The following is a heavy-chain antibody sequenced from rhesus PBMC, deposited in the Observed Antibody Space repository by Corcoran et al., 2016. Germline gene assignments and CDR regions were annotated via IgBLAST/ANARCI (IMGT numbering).Heavy chain of an antibody. V-gene: IGHV4-147*01. CDR1: GVSISSNY. Sequence: QVQLQESGPGVVKPSETLPRTCAVSGVSISSNYRSWIRQPPGKGLAWSGYIYGGGGSTSYNPSLKSRVTISKDTSKNQFSLKLSSVTAADNAVYYCARDPGYREFDYWGQGVLVTVSS. J-gene: IGHJ4*01. CDR2: IYGGGGST. D-gene: IGHD5-12*01. CDR3: ARDPGYREFDY.